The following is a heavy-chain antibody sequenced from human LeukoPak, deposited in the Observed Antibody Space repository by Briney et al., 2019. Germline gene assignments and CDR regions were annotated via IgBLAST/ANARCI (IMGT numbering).Heavy chain of an antibody. CDR1: GGSISNGSYY. CDR3: AKQGGGDSGYYSENAFDI. V-gene: IGHV4-39*01. J-gene: IGHJ3*02. D-gene: IGHD3-22*01. CDR2: MYYSGTT. Sequence: PSETLSLTCSVSGGSISNGSYYWGWIRQPPGKGLEWIGNMYYSGTTYYNPSLKSRVTISVDTSKNQFSLRLTSVTAAETAVYYCAKQGGGDSGYYSENAFDIWGQGTMVTVSS.